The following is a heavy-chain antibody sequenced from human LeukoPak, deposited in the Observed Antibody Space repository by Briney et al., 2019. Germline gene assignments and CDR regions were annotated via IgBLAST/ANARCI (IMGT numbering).Heavy chain of an antibody. J-gene: IGHJ4*02. V-gene: IGHV4-59*01. D-gene: IGHD1-26*01. CDR1: GGSISTYY. Sequence: PSETLSLTCTVSGGSISTYYWSWIRQPPGEGLEWIAYISYSGSTNYNPSLTSRVTISLDTSKNQFSLKLRSVTAADTAVYYCARIEVKYSGSYFDYWGQGTLVTVSS. CDR2: ISYSGST. CDR3: ARIEVKYSGSYFDY.